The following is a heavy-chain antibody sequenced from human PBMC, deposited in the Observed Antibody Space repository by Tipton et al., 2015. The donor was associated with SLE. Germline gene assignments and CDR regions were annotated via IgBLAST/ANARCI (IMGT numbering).Heavy chain of an antibody. J-gene: IGHJ4*02. Sequence: SLRLSCAASGFTFSSYAMHWVRQAPGKGLEWVAVISYDGSNKYYADSVKGRFTISRDNSKNTLYLQMNSLRAEDTAVYYCAREGFGGNHFDYWGQGTLVTVSS. CDR2: ISYDGSNK. CDR1: GFTFSSYA. CDR3: AREGFGGNHFDY. D-gene: IGHD4-23*01. V-gene: IGHV3-30-3*01.